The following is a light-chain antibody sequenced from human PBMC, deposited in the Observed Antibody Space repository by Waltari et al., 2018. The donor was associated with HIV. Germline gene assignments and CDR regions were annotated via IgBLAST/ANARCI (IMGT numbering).Light chain of an antibody. CDR3: QQYGSSRT. J-gene: IGKJ1*01. CDR2: GVS. V-gene: IGKV3-20*01. Sequence: EIVLTQSPGTLSLSPGERATLSCRASQSVSSRYLAWYQQTPGQAPRLLIYGVSSRATDIPDRFSGSGSGTDFTLTISRLEPEDCAVYYCQQYGSSRTFGQGTKVEIK. CDR1: QSVSSRY.